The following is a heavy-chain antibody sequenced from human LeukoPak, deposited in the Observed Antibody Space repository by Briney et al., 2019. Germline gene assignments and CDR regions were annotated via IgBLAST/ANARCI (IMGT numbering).Heavy chain of an antibody. CDR3: ARDRVATISRASNYNWFDP. Sequence: SVKVSCKASGGTFSSYAISWVRQAPGQGLEWMGRIIPIFGTANYAQKFQGRVTITADKSTSTAYVELSSLRSEDTAVYYCARDRVATISRASNYNWFDPWGQGTLVTVSS. CDR2: IIPIFGTA. V-gene: IGHV1-69*06. J-gene: IGHJ5*02. D-gene: IGHD5-12*01. CDR1: GGTFSSYA.